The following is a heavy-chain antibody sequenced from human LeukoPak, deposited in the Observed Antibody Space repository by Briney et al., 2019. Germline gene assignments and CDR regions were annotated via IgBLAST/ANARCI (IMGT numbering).Heavy chain of an antibody. V-gene: IGHV4-38-2*02. D-gene: IGHD1-26*01. CDR2: MYRNGST. CDR3: ARDRWSGAMTLFDY. Sequence: SETLSLTCTVSGYSISSGYYWGWIRQPPGQGLEYIGSMYRNGSTNQNPSLKSRVTLSIDTSKNQISLRLSSVTAADTAVYYCARDRWSGAMTLFDYWGQGTLVTVSS. J-gene: IGHJ4*02. CDR1: GYSISSGYY.